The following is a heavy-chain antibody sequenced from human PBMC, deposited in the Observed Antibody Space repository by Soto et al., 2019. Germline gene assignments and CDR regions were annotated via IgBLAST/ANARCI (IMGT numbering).Heavy chain of an antibody. Sequence: GSLRLSCAASGFTFSDYYMSWIRQAPGKGLEWVSYISSSGSTIYYADSVKGRFTISRDNAKNSLYLQMNSLRAEDTAVYYCARGNTQWLASYYFDYWGQGTLVTVSS. D-gene: IGHD6-19*01. CDR2: ISSSGSTI. V-gene: IGHV3-11*01. CDR3: ARGNTQWLASYYFDY. J-gene: IGHJ4*02. CDR1: GFTFSDYY.